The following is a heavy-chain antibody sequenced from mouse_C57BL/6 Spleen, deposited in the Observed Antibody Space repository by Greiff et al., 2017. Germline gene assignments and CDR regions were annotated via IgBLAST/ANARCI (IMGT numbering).Heavy chain of an antibody. CDR3: ARERDWDYFDY. CDR1: GYAFSSYW. D-gene: IGHD4-1*01. CDR2: IYPGDGDT. J-gene: IGHJ2*01. V-gene: IGHV1-80*01. Sequence: VQLLQSGAELVKPGASVKISCKASGYAFSSYWMNWVKQRPGKGLEWIGQIYPGDGDTNYNGKFKGKATLTADKSSSTAYMQLGSLTSEDSAVYFCARERDWDYFDYWGQGTTLTVSS.